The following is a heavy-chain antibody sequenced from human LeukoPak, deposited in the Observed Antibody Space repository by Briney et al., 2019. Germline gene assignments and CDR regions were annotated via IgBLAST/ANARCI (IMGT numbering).Heavy chain of an antibody. V-gene: IGHV3-7*05. J-gene: IGHJ4*02. CDR1: GFTFSNYW. CDR2: IKVDGGEK. Sequence: GVSLRPSCTASGFTFSNYWMSWVRQVPGKGLEWVANIKVDGGEKYYVDSVKGRFTISRGNANNSLYLQMNSLRAEDTAVYNCVRGGASFDYWGQGTRVTVS. CDR3: VRGGASFDY. D-gene: IGHD4/OR15-4a*01.